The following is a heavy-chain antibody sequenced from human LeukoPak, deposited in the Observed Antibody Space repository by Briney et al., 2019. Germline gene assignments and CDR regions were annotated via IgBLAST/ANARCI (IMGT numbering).Heavy chain of an antibody. Sequence: GGSLRLSCAASGFTFGNYWMSWVRQAPGKGLEWVANIKPDGSEKYYMDSVKGRFTISRDNARNSLYLQMNSLRAENTAVYYCTREARVSHYWGQGTLVTVSS. D-gene: IGHD5/OR15-5a*01. V-gene: IGHV3-7*01. CDR3: TREARVSHY. CDR2: IKPDGSEK. J-gene: IGHJ4*02. CDR1: GFTFGNYW.